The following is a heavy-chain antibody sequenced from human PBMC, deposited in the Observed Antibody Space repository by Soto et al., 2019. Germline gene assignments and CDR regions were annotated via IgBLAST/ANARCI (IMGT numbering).Heavy chain of an antibody. V-gene: IGHV4-30-2*01. Sequence: QLQLQESGSGLVKPSQTLSLTCAVSGGYISGGYSSWSWIRQPPGKGLEWIGFIYNSGSTYYNSSLKRRVNNSGDRSKNHFFLNLTSVTAADTAVYYCATYRKFFQIWGHGTKVTVSS. CDR3: ATYRKFFQI. CDR1: GGYISGGYSS. J-gene: IGHJ3*02. D-gene: IGHD2-2*02. CDR2: IYNSGST.